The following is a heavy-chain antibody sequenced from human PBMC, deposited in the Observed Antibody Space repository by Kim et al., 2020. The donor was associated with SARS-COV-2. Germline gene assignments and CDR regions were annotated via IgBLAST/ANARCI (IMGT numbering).Heavy chain of an antibody. CDR3: ARDNSSSWYFVRGLDI. Sequence: GGSLRLSCAASGFTFSSYAMHWVRQAPGKGLEWVAVISYDGSNKYYADSVKGRFTISRDNSKNTLYLQMNSLRAEDTAVYYCARDNSSSWYFVRGLDIWGQGTMVTVSS. J-gene: IGHJ3*02. CDR1: GFTFSSYA. CDR2: ISYDGSNK. V-gene: IGHV3-30-3*01. D-gene: IGHD6-13*01.